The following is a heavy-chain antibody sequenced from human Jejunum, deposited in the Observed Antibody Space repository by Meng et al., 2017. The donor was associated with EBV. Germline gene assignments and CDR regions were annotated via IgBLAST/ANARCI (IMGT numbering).Heavy chain of an antibody. CDR3: ARDPAYPRGLFNS. V-gene: IGHV4-39*07. Sequence: QLQLQESGPGLVKPSETLSVTCTVSGDSISNGDYYWDWIRPSPGKGLEWIASIHRGGSTYYDPSLKSRVTISLDTSKNQFSLKLNSVTAADTAVYYCARDPAYPRGLFNSWGQGTVVTVSS. CDR1: GDSISNGDYY. CDR2: IHRGGST. D-gene: IGHD3-10*01. J-gene: IGHJ4*02.